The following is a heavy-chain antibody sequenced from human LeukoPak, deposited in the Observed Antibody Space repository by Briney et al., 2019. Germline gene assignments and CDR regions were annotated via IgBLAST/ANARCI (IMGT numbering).Heavy chain of an antibody. CDR3: ARRGGGYCSSTSCRRRLNWFDP. Sequence: SETLSLTCTVSGGSISSSSYYWGWIRQPPGKGLEWIGSIYYSGSTYYNPSLKSRVTISVDTSKNQFSLKLSSVTAADTAVYYCARRGGGYCSSTSCRRRLNWFDPWGQGTLVTVSS. D-gene: IGHD2-2*03. V-gene: IGHV4-39*01. J-gene: IGHJ5*02. CDR2: IYYSGST. CDR1: GGSISSSSYY.